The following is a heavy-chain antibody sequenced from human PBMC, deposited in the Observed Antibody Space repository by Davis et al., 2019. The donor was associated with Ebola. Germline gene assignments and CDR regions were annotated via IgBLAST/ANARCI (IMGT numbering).Heavy chain of an antibody. V-gene: IGHV1-46*01. Sequence: ASVKVSCKASGYRFTSYYMHWARQAPGQGLEWMGIINPITGGTSYAQNFHVRVNMTRDTSTSTVYMELSSLRSEDTAVYYCAREGGRYYDSSGYVFDIWGQGTMVKVSS. D-gene: IGHD3-22*01. CDR3: AREGGRYYDSSGYVFDI. CDR1: GYRFTSYY. J-gene: IGHJ3*02. CDR2: INPITGGT.